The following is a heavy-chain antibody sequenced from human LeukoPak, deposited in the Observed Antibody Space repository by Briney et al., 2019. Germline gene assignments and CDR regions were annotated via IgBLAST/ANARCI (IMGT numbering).Heavy chain of an antibody. CDR1: GYTFTSYG. V-gene: IGHV1-18*04. D-gene: IGHD3-9*01. J-gene: IGHJ5*02. CDR3: ARGDSSDWYNWFDP. Sequence: ASVKVSCKASGYTFTSYGISWVRQAPGQGLEWMGWISAKNGDIKYTQKLQGRVTMTTDTSTTTACMELRSLRSDDTAVYYCARGDSSDWYNWFDPWGQGTLVTVSS. CDR2: ISAKNGDI.